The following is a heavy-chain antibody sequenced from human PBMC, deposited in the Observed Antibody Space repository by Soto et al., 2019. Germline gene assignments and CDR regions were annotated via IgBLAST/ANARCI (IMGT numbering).Heavy chain of an antibody. CDR3: ARAWGYYFDY. D-gene: IGHD3-16*01. CDR1: GGSISSYY. J-gene: IGHJ4*02. CDR2: IYYSGST. Sequence: QVQLQESGPGLVKPSETLSLTCTVSGGSISSYYWSWIRQPPGKGLEWIGYIYYSGSTNYNPSLKSRVTISVDTSKNQFSLKLSSVIAADTAVYFCARAWGYYFDYWGQGTLVTVSS. V-gene: IGHV4-59*01.